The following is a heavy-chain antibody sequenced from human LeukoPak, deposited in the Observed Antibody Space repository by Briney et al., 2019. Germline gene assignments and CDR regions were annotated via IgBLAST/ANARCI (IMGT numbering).Heavy chain of an antibody. Sequence: PGGSLRLSFAASGFTFSDYDMHWVRQAPGKGLEWVSAIGTAGDTYYTGSVKGRFTISRENAKNSLYLQMNSLRAGDTAVYYCARVAKERVGGVYYFDYWGQGTLVTVSS. V-gene: IGHV3-13*01. CDR1: GFTFSDYD. CDR3: ARVAKERVGGVYYFDY. CDR2: IGTAGDT. D-gene: IGHD1-1*01. J-gene: IGHJ4*02.